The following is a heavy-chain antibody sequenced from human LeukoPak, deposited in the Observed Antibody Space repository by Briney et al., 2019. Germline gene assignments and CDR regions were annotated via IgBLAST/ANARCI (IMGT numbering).Heavy chain of an antibody. V-gene: IGHV3-53*01. CDR1: GFTVSSNY. Sequence: PEGSLRLSCAASGFTVSSNYMSWVRQAPGKGLEWVSVIYSGGSTYYADSVKGRFTISRDNSKNTLYLQMNSLRAEDTAVYYCARDYYDSSGYRSFDYWGQGTLVTVSS. CDR3: ARDYYDSSGYRSFDY. D-gene: IGHD3-22*01. CDR2: IYSGGST. J-gene: IGHJ4*02.